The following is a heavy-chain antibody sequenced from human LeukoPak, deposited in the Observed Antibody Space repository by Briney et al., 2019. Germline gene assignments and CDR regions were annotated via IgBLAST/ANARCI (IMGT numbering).Heavy chain of an antibody. V-gene: IGHV1-2*02. Sequence: ASVKVSCKASGYTFTGYYMHWVRQAPGQGLEWMGWINPNSGGTNYAQKFQGRVTMTRDTSISTAYMELSRLRSDDTAVYYCARVSTRLSSGWCYYYMDVWGKGTTVTISS. CDR2: INPNSGGT. J-gene: IGHJ6*03. CDR1: GYTFTGYY. CDR3: ARVSTRLSSGWCYYYMDV. D-gene: IGHD6-19*01.